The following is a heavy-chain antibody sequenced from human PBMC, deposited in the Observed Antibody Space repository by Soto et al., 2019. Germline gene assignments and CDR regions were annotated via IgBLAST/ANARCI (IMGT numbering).Heavy chain of an antibody. V-gene: IGHV4-39*05. J-gene: IGHJ4*02. CDR1: GSSLISSMDY. D-gene: IGHD2-2*01. Sequence: SATPCLTSPIAGSSLISSMDYRGGLRQPPGKGLEWIGSIYYSGSTYDNPSLKSRLTMSVDTSKNQFSLQLSSVTAADTAVYYCAIIVIVPEARDYRGQGTLVTGSS. CDR2: IYYSGST. CDR3: AIIVIVPEARDY.